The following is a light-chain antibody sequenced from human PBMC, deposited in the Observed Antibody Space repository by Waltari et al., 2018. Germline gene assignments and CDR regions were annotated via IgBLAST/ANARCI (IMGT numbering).Light chain of an antibody. Sequence: EVVLTQSPNTLSVSPGERATLSCRTSRSVNSNLAWYQHKPGQAPRPLMYGASTRPTGIPARFSGSESGTEFTLTITSLQSEDFAVYYCQKYNNWPLTFGGGTKVEI. CDR3: QKYNNWPLT. CDR2: GAS. J-gene: IGKJ4*01. CDR1: RSVNSN. V-gene: IGKV3-15*01.